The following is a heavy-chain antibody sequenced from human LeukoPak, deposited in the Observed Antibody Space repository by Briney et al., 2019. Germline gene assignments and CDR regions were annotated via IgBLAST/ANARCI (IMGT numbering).Heavy chain of an antibody. CDR2: INHSGST. Sequence: PSETLSLTCAVYGGSFSGYYWSWIRQPPGKGLEWIGEINHSGSTNYNPSLKSRVTISVDTSKNQFSLKLSSVTAADTAVYYCARGRGDGYNDNWFDPWGQGTLVTVSS. J-gene: IGHJ5*02. V-gene: IGHV4-34*01. CDR3: ARGRGDGYNDNWFDP. D-gene: IGHD5-24*01. CDR1: GGSFSGYY.